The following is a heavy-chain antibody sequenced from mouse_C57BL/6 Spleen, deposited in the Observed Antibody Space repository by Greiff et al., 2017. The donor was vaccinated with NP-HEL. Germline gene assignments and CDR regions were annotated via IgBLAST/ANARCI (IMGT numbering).Heavy chain of an antibody. CDR1: GFTFSDYY. CDR2: INYDGSST. Sequence: EVMLVESEGGLVQPGSSMKLSCTASGFTFSDYYMAWVRQVPEKGLEWVANINYDGSSTYYLDSLKSRFILSRDNAKNILHLQMSRRKSEDTATYYCAREGGYYYGSRRGYFDYWGQGTTLTVSS. V-gene: IGHV5-16*01. D-gene: IGHD1-1*01. CDR3: AREGGYYYGSRRGYFDY. J-gene: IGHJ2*01.